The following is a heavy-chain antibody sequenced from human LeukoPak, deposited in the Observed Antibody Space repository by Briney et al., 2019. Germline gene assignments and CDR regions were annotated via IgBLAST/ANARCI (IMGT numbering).Heavy chain of an antibody. J-gene: IGHJ6*03. CDR3: ARFGSRGFRSGGLTIFGVVTVYYYIAV. D-gene: IGHD3-3*01. Sequence: PSVTVSCSASGGTFSSYAISWVRHAPAQAREGMGGVIPNFGTTNYAEEVQDRVTITADESTRTAYMELNSLRSGDTAVYYCARFGSRGFRSGGLTIFGVVTVYYYIAVWGEGTTVTVPS. V-gene: IGHV1-69*13. CDR1: GGTFSSYA. CDR2: VIPNFGTT.